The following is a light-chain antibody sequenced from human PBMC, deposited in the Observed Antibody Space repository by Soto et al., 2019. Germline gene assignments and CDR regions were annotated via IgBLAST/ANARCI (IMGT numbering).Light chain of an antibody. CDR3: QQYNSFPGT. V-gene: IGKV1-5*03. J-gene: IGKJ1*01. CDR1: QTIGTW. CDR2: RTS. Sequence: DIQMTQSPSTLSASVGGRVTITCRASQTIGTWLAWYQQKPGKAPKLLISRTSTLESGVPSRFSGSGSGTEFHLTISSLQPDDFATYHCQQYNSFPGTFGQGTKVE.